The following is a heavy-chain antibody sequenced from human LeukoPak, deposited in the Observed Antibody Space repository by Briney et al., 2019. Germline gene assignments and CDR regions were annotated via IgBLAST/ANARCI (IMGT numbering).Heavy chain of an antibody. J-gene: IGHJ5*02. CDR1: GGTFSSYT. V-gene: IGHV1-69*04. CDR3: ARDFGGRIAAPLGRHWFDP. CDR2: IIPILGIA. Sequence: ASVKVSCKASGGTFSSYTISWVRQAPGQGLEWMGRIIPILGIANYVQKFQGRVTITADKSTSTAYMELSSLRSEDTAVYYCARDFGGRIAAPLGRHWFDPWGQGTLVTVSS. D-gene: IGHD6-6*01.